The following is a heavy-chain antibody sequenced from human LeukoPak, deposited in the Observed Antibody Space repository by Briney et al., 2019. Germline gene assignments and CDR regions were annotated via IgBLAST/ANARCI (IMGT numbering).Heavy chain of an antibody. J-gene: IGHJ4*02. Sequence: GGSLRLSCAASGFTFSSYGMHWVRQAPGKGLEWVAVIWYDGSDKYYADSVKGRFTISRDNSKNTLYLQMNSPRAEDTAVYYCARDLYYFDYWGQGTLVTVSS. CDR2: IWYDGSDK. V-gene: IGHV3-33*01. CDR3: ARDLYYFDY. CDR1: GFTFSSYG.